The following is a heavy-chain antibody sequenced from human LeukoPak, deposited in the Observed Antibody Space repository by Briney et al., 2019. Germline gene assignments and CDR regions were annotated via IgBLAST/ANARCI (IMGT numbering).Heavy chain of an antibody. J-gene: IGHJ4*02. V-gene: IGHV3-30*02. D-gene: IGHD6-6*01. CDR1: GFTFSSYG. CDR2: IRYDGSNK. Sequence: PGGSLRLSCAASGFTFSSYGMHWVRQAPGKGLEWVAFIRYDGSNKYYADSVKGRFTISRDNSKNTLYLQMNSLRAEDTAVYYCAKDQEYSSSSFPLRANPEYWGQGTLVTVSS. CDR3: AKDQEYSSSSFPLRANPEY.